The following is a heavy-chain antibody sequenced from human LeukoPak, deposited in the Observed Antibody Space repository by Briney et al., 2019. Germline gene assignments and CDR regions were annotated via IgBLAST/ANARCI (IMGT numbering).Heavy chain of an antibody. CDR1: GFTFSSYA. J-gene: IGHJ6*02. CDR2: ISYDGSNK. Sequence: PGGSLRLSCAASGFTFSSYAMHWVRQAPGKGLEWVAVISYDGSNKYYADSVKGRSTISRDNSKNTLYLQMNSLRAEDTAVYYCARASSFRGMDVWGQGTTVTVSS. CDR3: ARASSFRGMDV. V-gene: IGHV3-30-3*01. D-gene: IGHD6-6*01.